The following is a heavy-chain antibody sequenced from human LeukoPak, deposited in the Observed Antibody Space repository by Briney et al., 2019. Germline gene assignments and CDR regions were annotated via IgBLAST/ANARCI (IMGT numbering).Heavy chain of an antibody. J-gene: IGHJ3*02. CDR3: VRGYQLLPDAFDI. D-gene: IGHD2-2*01. CDR1: VGSIITYS. V-gene: IGHV4-59*01. CDR2: ISYSWST. Sequence: SETLSLTCTCSVGSIITYSWIYIRQPPGKGLEGIGNISYSWSTNYKPSLNSRVTTSLDTSKNQVSLKLSSVTAADTAVYYFVRGYQLLPDAFDIWGQGKMVTVSS.